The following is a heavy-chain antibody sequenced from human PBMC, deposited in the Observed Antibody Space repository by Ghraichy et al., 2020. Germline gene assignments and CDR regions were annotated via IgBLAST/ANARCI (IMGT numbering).Heavy chain of an antibody. CDR3: ARVRRDGSKVYWYFDL. CDR1: GGSFSVYY. V-gene: IGHV4-34*01. J-gene: IGHJ2*01. D-gene: IGHD5-24*01. Sequence: SETRSLTCAVYGGSFSVYYWSWIRQPPGKGLEWIGEINQSGDTNINYDPSLKSRVTMSVDTSKNQFSLKLTSVTAADTAVYYCARVRRDGSKVYWYFDLWGRGTLVTVSS. CDR2: INQSGDTNI.